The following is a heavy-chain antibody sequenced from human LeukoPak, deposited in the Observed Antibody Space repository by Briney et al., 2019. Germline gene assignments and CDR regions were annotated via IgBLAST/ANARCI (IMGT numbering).Heavy chain of an antibody. CDR1: GFTFSSYW. Sequence: PGGSLRLSCAASGFTFSSYWMHWVRQAPGKGLVWVSRINSDGSSTSYADSVKGRFTISRDNSKNTLYLQMNSLRAEDTAVYYCAKDGGGYYPSYYYYMDVWGKGTTVTISS. J-gene: IGHJ6*03. D-gene: IGHD3-22*01. CDR3: AKDGGGYYPSYYYYMDV. CDR2: INSDGSST. V-gene: IGHV3-74*01.